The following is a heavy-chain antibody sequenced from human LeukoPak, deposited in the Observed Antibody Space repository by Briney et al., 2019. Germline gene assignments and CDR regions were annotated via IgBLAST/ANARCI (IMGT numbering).Heavy chain of an antibody. J-gene: IGHJ4*02. CDR1: GYTFTGYY. Sequence: ASVKVSCKASGYTFTGYYMHWVRQAPGQGLEWMGWINPNSGGTNYAQKFQGRVTMTRDTSISTAYMELSRLRSDDTAVYYCARVVYSSGWYPFDYWGQGTLDTVSS. D-gene: IGHD6-19*01. CDR3: ARVVYSSGWYPFDY. CDR2: INPNSGGT. V-gene: IGHV1-2*02.